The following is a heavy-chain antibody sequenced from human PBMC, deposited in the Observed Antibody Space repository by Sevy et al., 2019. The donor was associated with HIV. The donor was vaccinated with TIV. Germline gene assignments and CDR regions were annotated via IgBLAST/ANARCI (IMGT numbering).Heavy chain of an antibody. CDR2: ISYSGRT. CDR3: VRANAYLTSDAFDL. J-gene: IGHJ3*01. CDR1: GGSISSLNYY. Sequence: SETLSLTCTVSGGSISSLNYYWSWIRQHPGKGLEWFGYISYSGRTSYNPSLKSRLTISLDTSKNQFSLRLSSVTAADTALFYCVRANAYLTSDAFDLWGQGTMVTVSS. V-gene: IGHV4-31*03. D-gene: IGHD1-26*01.